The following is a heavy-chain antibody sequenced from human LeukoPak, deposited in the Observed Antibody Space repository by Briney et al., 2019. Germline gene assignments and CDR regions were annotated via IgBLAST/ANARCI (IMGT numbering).Heavy chain of an antibody. CDR3: ARGKRGPAAALWFDP. CDR1: GGSFSGYY. Sequence: SETLSITCAVYGGSFSGYYWSWIRQPPGKGLEWIGEINHSGSTNYNPSLKSRVTISVDTSKNQFSLKLSSVTAADTAVYYCARGKRGPAAALWFDPWGQGTLVTVSS. CDR2: INHSGST. V-gene: IGHV4-34*01. D-gene: IGHD6-13*01. J-gene: IGHJ5*02.